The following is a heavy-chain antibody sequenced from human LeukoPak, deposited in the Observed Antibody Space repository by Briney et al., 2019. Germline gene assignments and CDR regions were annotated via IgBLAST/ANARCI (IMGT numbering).Heavy chain of an antibody. CDR1: GGSVSSGSYY. J-gene: IGHJ4*02. Sequence: SETLSLTCTVSGGSVSSGSYYWSWIRQPPGKELEWIGYIYYSGSTDYNPSLESRVTISVDTSKNQFSLKLRSVTAADTAVYYCATVAVIRGVTYFDYWGQGTLVTVSS. CDR3: ATVAVIRGVTYFDY. D-gene: IGHD3-10*01. V-gene: IGHV4-61*01. CDR2: IYYSGST.